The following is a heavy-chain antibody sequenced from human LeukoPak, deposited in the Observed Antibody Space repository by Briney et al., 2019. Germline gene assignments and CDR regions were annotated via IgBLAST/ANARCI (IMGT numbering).Heavy chain of an antibody. D-gene: IGHD3-16*01. Sequence: SETLSLTCAVYGGSFSGYYWSWIRQPPGKGLEWIGEINHSGSTNYNPSLKSRVTISVDTSKNQFSLKLSSVTAADTAVYYCAGAGSGGGNKNTWFAPGGKEPLVTVSS. CDR3: AGAGSGGGNKNTWFAP. J-gene: IGHJ5*02. CDR1: GGSFSGYY. CDR2: INHSGST. V-gene: IGHV4-34*01.